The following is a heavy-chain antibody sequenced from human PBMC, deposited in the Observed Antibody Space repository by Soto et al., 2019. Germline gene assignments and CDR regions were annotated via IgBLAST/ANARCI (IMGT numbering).Heavy chain of an antibody. J-gene: IGHJ5*02. Sequence: EVQLLESGGGLVQPGGSLRLSCAASGFTFSSYAMSWVRQAPGKGLEWVSAISGSGGSTYYADSVKGRFTISRANSKNTLYLQMNSLRAEDTAVYYCAKHKGHYDSKGWFDPWGQGTLVTVSS. CDR2: ISGSGGST. V-gene: IGHV3-23*01. CDR3: AKHKGHYDSKGWFDP. D-gene: IGHD3-22*01. CDR1: GFTFSSYA.